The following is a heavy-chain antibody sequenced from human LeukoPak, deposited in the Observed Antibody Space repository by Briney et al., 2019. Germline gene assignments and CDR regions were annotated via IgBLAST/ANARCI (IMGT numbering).Heavy chain of an antibody. CDR3: ARDPLTAYYYDSSGYYSTAEY. Sequence: GGSLRLSCAASGFTFSSYWMSWVRQAPGKGLEWVANIKQDGSEKYYVDSVKGRFTISRDSAKNSLYLQMNSLRAEDTAVYYCARDPLTAYYYDSSGYYSTAEYWGQGTLVTVSS. CDR1: GFTFSSYW. J-gene: IGHJ4*02. CDR2: IKQDGSEK. V-gene: IGHV3-7*01. D-gene: IGHD3-22*01.